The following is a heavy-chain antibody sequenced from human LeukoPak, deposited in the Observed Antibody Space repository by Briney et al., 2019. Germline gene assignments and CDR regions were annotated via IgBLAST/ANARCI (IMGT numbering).Heavy chain of an antibody. J-gene: IGHJ4*02. D-gene: IGHD5-18*01. CDR3: ARHRGYSYGGNFDY. Sequence: SETLSLTCTVSGGSISSSSYYWGWIRPPPGKGLEWIGSIYYSGSTYCNPSLKSRVTISVDTSKNQFSLRLSSVTAADTAVFYCARHRGYSYGGNFDYWGQGTLVTVSS. CDR1: GGSISSSSYY. CDR2: IYYSGST. V-gene: IGHV4-39*01.